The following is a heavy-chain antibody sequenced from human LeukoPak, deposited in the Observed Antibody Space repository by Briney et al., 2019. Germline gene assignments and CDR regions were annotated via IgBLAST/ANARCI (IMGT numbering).Heavy chain of an antibody. Sequence: PGGSLRLSCAASGFSFSSYSMHWVRQAPGKGLVWVSRIKNDGSSVKYADSVKGRVTISRDNANKTLFLHLNSLRADDTAIYYCAREHALGQYFDSWGQGTLVTVAS. CDR2: IKNDGSSV. J-gene: IGHJ4*02. CDR1: GFSFSSYS. D-gene: IGHD3-16*01. CDR3: AREHALGQYFDS. V-gene: IGHV3-74*03.